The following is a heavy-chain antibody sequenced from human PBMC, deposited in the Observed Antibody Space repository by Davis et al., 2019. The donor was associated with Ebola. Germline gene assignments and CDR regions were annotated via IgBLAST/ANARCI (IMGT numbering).Heavy chain of an antibody. J-gene: IGHJ6*02. CDR2: ISGSGRDT. D-gene: IGHD1/OR15-1a*01. CDR3: ARDGNKEYYGMDV. Sequence: ESLKISCAASGFTFSNYAMSWVRQAPGKGLEWVSAISGSGRDTYYADSVKGRFTISRDNSKNTLYLQMNSLRAEDTAVYYCARDGNKEYYGMDVWGQGTTVTVSS. CDR1: GFTFSNYA. V-gene: IGHV3-23*01.